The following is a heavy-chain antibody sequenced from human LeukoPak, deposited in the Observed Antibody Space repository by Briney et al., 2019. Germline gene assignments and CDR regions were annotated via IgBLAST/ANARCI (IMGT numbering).Heavy chain of an antibody. V-gene: IGHV3-23*01. Sequence: PGGSLRLSCAASGFTFNSYAMNWVRQAPGQGLECVSAISDSGSKTYYADSVKGQFTISRDNSKNTLYLQMNSLRAEDTAVYYCAKRILTGYPNYGMDVWGKGTTVTVSS. CDR2: ISDSGSKT. D-gene: IGHD3-9*01. J-gene: IGHJ6*04. CDR1: GFTFNSYA. CDR3: AKRILTGYPNYGMDV.